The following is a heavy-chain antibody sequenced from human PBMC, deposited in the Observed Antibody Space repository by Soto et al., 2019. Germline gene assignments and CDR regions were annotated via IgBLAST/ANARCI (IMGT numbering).Heavy chain of an antibody. V-gene: IGHV1-69*13. D-gene: IGHD2-8*01. CDR1: GGTFSSYA. J-gene: IGHJ6*02. CDR2: IIPIFGTA. Sequence: SVKVSCKASGGTFSSYAISWVRQAPGQGLEWTGGIIPIFGTANYAQKFQGRVTITADESTSTAYMELSSLRSEDTAVYYCAREGRVLLMATEGGMDVWGQGTTVTVSS. CDR3: AREGRVLLMATEGGMDV.